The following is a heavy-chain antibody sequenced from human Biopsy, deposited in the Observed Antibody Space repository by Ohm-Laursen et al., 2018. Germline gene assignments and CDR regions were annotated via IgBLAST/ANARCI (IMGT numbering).Heavy chain of an antibody. Sequence: FLRLSCAASGFTFSSYAMNWVRQAPGEGLEWVSSIGSSGSDVYYAASVKGRFTSSRDNARNSLYLQVDSLRVEDTAVYYCVRLLRPKGELDYWGQGTLVTVSS. D-gene: IGHD6-25*01. CDR2: IGSSGSDV. V-gene: IGHV3-21*06. J-gene: IGHJ4*02. CDR1: GFTFSSYA. CDR3: VRLLRPKGELDY.